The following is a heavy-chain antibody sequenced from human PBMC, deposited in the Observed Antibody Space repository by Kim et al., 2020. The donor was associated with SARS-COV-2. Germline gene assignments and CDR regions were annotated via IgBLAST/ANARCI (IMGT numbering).Heavy chain of an antibody. CDR2: INEDGREK. Sequence: GGSLRLSCAASRFIISSYWMRWVRQDPGKGLEGVANINEDGREKYYVDSVKCRFTISRDNAKNSLYLQMNSLRAEDTGVYYCARIRSGSSYDTMDVWGQG. CDR1: RFIISSYW. V-gene: IGHV3-7*01. CDR3: ARIRSGSSYDTMDV. J-gene: IGHJ6*02. D-gene: IGHD3-3*01.